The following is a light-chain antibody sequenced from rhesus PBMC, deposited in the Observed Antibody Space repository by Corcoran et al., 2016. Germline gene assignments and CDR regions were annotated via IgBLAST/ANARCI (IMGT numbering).Light chain of an antibody. V-gene: IGKV1-43*02. CDR3: LQYNSDPLT. Sequence: DIQMTQSPSSLSASVGDRVTITCRASQGISTYLHWYQQKPGKAPKRLIFAASSLESGVPSRFSGRGSGTDFTLTISSLQPEDVATYYCLQYNSDPLTFGGGTKVEIK. CDR2: AAS. CDR1: QGISTY. J-gene: IGKJ4*01.